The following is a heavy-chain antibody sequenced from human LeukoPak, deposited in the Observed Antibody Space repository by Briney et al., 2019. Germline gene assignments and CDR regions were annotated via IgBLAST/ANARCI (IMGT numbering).Heavy chain of an antibody. V-gene: IGHV3-30*02. D-gene: IGHD2/OR15-2a*01. CDR3: AKDSTDYSFDY. J-gene: IGHJ4*02. CDR1: GFTFSSYE. Sequence: PGGSLRLSCAASGFTFSSYEMNWVRQAPGKGLEWLAIIRFDGRDKQYADSVKGRFSISRDNPKNTLSLQMNSLRADDTAVYYCAKDSTDYSFDYWGQGTLVTVSS. CDR2: IRFDGRDK.